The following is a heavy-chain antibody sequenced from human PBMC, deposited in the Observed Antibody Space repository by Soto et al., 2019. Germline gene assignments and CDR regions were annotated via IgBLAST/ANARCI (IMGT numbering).Heavy chain of an antibody. CDR3: VRREAVAGSQFDY. Sequence: SETLSLTCTVSGGSLSSGSFFWCWIRQPPGKGLEWIGHIYFTGTSSYSPSLKSRVTMFVDTSKNNFSLRLTSVTAADTAVYYCVRREAVAGSQFDYWGRGTLVT. CDR1: GGSLSSGSFF. J-gene: IGHJ4*02. V-gene: IGHV4-39*02. D-gene: IGHD6-19*01. CDR2: IYFTGTS.